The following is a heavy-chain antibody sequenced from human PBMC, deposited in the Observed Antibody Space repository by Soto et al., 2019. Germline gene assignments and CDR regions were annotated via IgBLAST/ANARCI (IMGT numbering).Heavy chain of an antibody. J-gene: IGHJ6*02. CDR2: MNPNSGNT. Sequence: GASVKVSCKASGYTFTSYDINWVRQATGQGLEWMGWMNPNSGNTGYAQKFQGRVTMTRNTSISTAYMELSSLRSEDTAVYYCASGFRSGYRAYYYYYGMDVWGQGTKVTVSS. CDR3: ASGFRSGYRAYYYYYGMDV. V-gene: IGHV1-8*01. CDR1: GYTFTSYD. D-gene: IGHD3-3*01.